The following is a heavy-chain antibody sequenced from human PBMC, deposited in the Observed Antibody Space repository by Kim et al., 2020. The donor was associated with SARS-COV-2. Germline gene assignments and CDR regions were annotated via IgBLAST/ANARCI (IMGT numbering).Heavy chain of an antibody. D-gene: IGHD4-17*01. J-gene: IGHJ5*02. CDR3: ARARRSAPTVTTLFDP. Sequence: SETLSLTCTVSGGSISSGGYYWSWIRQHPGKGLEWIGYIYYSGSTYYNPSLKSRVTISVDTSKNQFSLKLSSVTAADTAVYYCARARRSAPTVTTLFDPWGQGTLVTVSS. CDR1: GGSISSGGYY. CDR2: IYYSGST. V-gene: IGHV4-31*03.